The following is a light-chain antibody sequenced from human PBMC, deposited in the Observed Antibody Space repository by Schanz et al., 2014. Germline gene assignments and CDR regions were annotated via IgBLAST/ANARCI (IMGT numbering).Light chain of an antibody. CDR3: SSYTSSSSCL. CDR2: EGS. CDR1: SSDVGSTYL. Sequence: QSVLTQPASVSGSPGQSVTISCTGTSSDVGSTYLVSWYQQHPGKAPKLLIFEGSTRPSGVSNRFSGSKSGNTASLTISGLLAEDEADYYCSSYTSSSSCLFGGGTKLTVL. V-gene: IGLV2-14*02. J-gene: IGLJ2*01.